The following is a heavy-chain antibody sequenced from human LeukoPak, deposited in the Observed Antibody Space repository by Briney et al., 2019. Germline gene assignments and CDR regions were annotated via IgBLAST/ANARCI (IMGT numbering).Heavy chain of an antibody. CDR2: VYKNGHL. D-gene: IGHD1-26*01. J-gene: IGHJ4*02. Sequence: SETLSLTCSVSGDSTTNYYCSWIRQSPGKGLEWLAYVYKNGHLDYNPSLRSRVTVSVDRSKTQFSLRLRSVTAADTAIYYCARTRLVGARIDYWGQGTLVTVSS. CDR1: GDSTTNYY. CDR3: ARTRLVGARIDY. V-gene: IGHV4-59*01.